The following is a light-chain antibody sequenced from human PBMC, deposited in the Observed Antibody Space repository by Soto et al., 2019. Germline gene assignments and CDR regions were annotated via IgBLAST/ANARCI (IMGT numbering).Light chain of an antibody. CDR3: QQRSNRYT. J-gene: IGKJ2*01. V-gene: IGKV3-11*01. CDR1: QSIRSY. CDR2: DAS. Sequence: EIVLTQSPATLSLSPGERATLSCRASQSIRSYLAWYQQKPGQAPRLLIYDASSRATGIPARFSGSGSGTDFTLTISSLEAEDFAVYYSQQRSNRYTFGQGTKLEIK.